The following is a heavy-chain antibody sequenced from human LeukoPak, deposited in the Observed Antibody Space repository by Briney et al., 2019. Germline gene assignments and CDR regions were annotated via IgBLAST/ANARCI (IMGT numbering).Heavy chain of an antibody. Sequence: SETLSLTCAVYGGSFSGYYWSWIRQPPGKGLDWIGEINHSGSTNYNPSLKSRVTISVDTSENQFSLKLSSVTAADTAVYYCARGPGGYKAIWYWGQGTLVTVSS. CDR2: INHSGST. V-gene: IGHV4-34*01. CDR1: GGSFSGYY. D-gene: IGHD5-24*01. J-gene: IGHJ4*02. CDR3: ARGPGGYKAIWY.